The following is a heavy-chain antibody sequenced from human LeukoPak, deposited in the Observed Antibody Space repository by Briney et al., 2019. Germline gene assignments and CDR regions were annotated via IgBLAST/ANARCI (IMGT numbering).Heavy chain of an antibody. CDR3: ARSMITFGGVIVPFDY. J-gene: IGHJ4*02. V-gene: IGHV3-48*03. D-gene: IGHD3-16*02. CDR1: GFTFSSYE. CDR2: ISSSGSTI. Sequence: GGSLRLSCAASGFTFSSYEINWVRQAPGKGLEWVSYISSSGSTIYYADSVKGRFTISRDNAKNSLYLQMNSLRAEDTAVYYCARSMITFGGVIVPFDYWGQGTLVTVSS.